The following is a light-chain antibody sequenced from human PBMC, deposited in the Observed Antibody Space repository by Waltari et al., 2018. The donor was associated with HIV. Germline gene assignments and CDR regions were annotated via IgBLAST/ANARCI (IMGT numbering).Light chain of an antibody. Sequence: QSVLTQPPSASGPPGQWVTISFSGRSSNIGRHYVYWYQPTPGTAPKLLIYRNNQRPSGVPDRFSGSKSGTSASLAISGLRSEDEADYYCAVWNDSLSGYVFGTGTKVTV. J-gene: IGLJ1*01. CDR1: SSNIGRHY. V-gene: IGLV1-47*01. CDR3: AVWNDSLSGYV. CDR2: RNN.